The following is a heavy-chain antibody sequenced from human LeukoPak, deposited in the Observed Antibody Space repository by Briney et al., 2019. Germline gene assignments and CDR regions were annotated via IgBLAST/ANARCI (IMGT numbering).Heavy chain of an antibody. V-gene: IGHV5-51*01. CDR1: EYTFNNYW. Sequence: GESLKISCKGSEYTFNNYWIGWVRQMPGKGLEWMGIIYPDDSDARYSPSFQGQVTISADKSISTAYLQWSSLKASDTAIYYCAGYYYDSSGYAFDIWGQGTMVTVSS. CDR3: AGYYYDSSGYAFDI. D-gene: IGHD3-22*01. CDR2: IYPDDSDA. J-gene: IGHJ3*02.